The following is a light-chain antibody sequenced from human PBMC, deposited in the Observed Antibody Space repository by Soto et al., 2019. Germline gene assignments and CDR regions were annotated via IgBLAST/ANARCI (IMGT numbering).Light chain of an antibody. CDR1: SSNIGAGYD. Sequence: QPVLTQPPSVSGAPGQRVTISCTGSSSNIGAGYDVHWYQQLPGTAPKLLIYGNNNRPSGVPDRFSDSKSGTSASLAITGLQAEDEADYYCQSYDASLSGRVVFGGGTKLTVL. CDR2: GNN. V-gene: IGLV1-40*01. J-gene: IGLJ2*01. CDR3: QSYDASLSGRVV.